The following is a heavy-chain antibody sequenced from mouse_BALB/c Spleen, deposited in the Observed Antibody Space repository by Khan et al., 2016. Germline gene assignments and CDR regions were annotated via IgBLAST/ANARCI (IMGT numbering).Heavy chain of an antibody. V-gene: IGHV5-17*02. CDR1: GFTFSYFG. CDR3: ARADSDYAVGF. D-gene: IGHD2-4*01. Sequence: EVELVESGGGLVQPGGSRKLSCAASGFTFSYFGMHWIRQAPEKGLEWVAYISSDSTTIYYADTVRGRFTISRDNPKNTLFLQMTRLRSEDTAMXYCARADSDYAVGFWGHGTSVTVSS. CDR2: ISSDSTTI. J-gene: IGHJ4*01.